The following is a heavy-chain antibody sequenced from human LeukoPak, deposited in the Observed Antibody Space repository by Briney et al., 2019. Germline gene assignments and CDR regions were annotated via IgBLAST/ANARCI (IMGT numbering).Heavy chain of an antibody. J-gene: IGHJ2*01. CDR3: ARAYCSSTSCYVWCFDL. CDR1: GGSISSYY. V-gene: IGHV4-4*07. D-gene: IGHD2-2*01. Sequence: SETLSLTCTVSGGSISSYYWSWIRQPAGKGLEWIGRIYTSGSTNYNPSLKSRVTMSVDTSKNQFSLKLSSVTAADTAVYYCARAYCSSTSCYVWCFDLWGRGTLVTVSS. CDR2: IYTSGST.